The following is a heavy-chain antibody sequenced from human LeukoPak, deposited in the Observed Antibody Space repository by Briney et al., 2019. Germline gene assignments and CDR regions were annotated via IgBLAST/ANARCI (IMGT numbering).Heavy chain of an antibody. CDR1: GISVSNDY. J-gene: IGHJ3*01. CDR3: ARDRRGEKDFDV. V-gene: IGHV3-53*04. CDR2: IYADGYT. Sequence: GGSLRLSCAASGISVSNDYMSWVRQAPGKGLEWVSAIYADGYTRDAASVKGRFSISRHNSKNTVYLQMDNLRPEDTAVYYCARDRRGEKDFDVWGPGTIVTVSS.